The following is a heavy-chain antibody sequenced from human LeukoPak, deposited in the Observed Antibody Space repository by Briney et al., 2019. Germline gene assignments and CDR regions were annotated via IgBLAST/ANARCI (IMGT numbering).Heavy chain of an antibody. Sequence: SETLSLTCTVSGCSISSYYWSWIRQPPGKGLEWMGNIYYSGSANYNPSLKSRVTISVDTSKNQFSLELSSVTAADTAVYYCARVSGQWLVPDYWGQGTLVTVSS. CDR3: ARVSGQWLVPDY. J-gene: IGHJ4*02. V-gene: IGHV4-59*01. CDR1: GCSISSYY. CDR2: IYYSGSA. D-gene: IGHD6-19*01.